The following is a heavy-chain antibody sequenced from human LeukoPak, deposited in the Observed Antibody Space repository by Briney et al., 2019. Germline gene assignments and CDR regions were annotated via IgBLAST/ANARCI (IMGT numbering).Heavy chain of an antibody. D-gene: IGHD3-10*01. CDR1: GFTFTNAW. CDR3: TTGPFDYYGSASYLANGMDV. Sequence: GGSLRLSCAASGFTFTNAWMSWVRQAPGKGLEWVGRIKSKTDGGTTDYSAPAKGRFTTSRDDSKNTLYLQMNSLKTEDTAVYYCTTGPFDYYGSASYLANGMDVWGQGTTVTVSS. CDR2: IKSKTDGGTT. V-gene: IGHV3-15*01. J-gene: IGHJ6*02.